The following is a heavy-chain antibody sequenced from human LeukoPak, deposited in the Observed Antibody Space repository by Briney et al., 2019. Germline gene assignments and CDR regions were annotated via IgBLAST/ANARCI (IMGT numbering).Heavy chain of an antibody. Sequence: ASVKVSCKVSGYTLTEISMYWVRQAPGQGHEWMGGFDPEDGETIYAQKFQGRVTMTEDASSNTAYMEQSSLITDDTTADYCATGGSGSYIPYYMDGWGKGATVTVS. CDR3: ATGGSGSYIPYYMDG. CDR2: FDPEDGET. J-gene: IGHJ6*03. V-gene: IGHV1-24*01. CDR1: GYTLTEIS. D-gene: IGHD1-26*01.